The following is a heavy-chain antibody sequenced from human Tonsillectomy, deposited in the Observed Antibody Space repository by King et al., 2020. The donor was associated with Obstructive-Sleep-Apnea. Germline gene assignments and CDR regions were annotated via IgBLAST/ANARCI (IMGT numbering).Heavy chain of an antibody. CDR1: GFTFSSYA. Sequence: VQLVESGGGVVQPGRSLRLSCAASGFTFSSYAMHWVRQAPGKGLEWVAVISYDGSNKYYADSVKGRFTISRDNSKNTLYLQMNSLRAEDTAVYYCAREGGGSMIGDDYFDYWGQGTLVTVSS. J-gene: IGHJ4*02. V-gene: IGHV3-30*04. CDR2: ISYDGSNK. D-gene: IGHD3-22*01. CDR3: AREGGGSMIGDDYFDY.